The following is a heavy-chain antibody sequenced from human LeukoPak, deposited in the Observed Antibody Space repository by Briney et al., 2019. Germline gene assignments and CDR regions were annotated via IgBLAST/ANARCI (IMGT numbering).Heavy chain of an antibody. CDR2: MNPNSGNT. J-gene: IGHJ3*02. CDR3: ALELYSSGWSWREMLAFDI. CDR1: GYTFTSYD. V-gene: IGHV1-8*03. Sequence: ASVKVSCKASGYTFTSYDINWVRQATGQGLEWMGWMNPNSGNTGYAQKFQGRVTITRNTSISTAYMELSSLRSEDTAVYYCALELYSSGWSWREMLAFDIWGQGTMVTVSS. D-gene: IGHD6-19*01.